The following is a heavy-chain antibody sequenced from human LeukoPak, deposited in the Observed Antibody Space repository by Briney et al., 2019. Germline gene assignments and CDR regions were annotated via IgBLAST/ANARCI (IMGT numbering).Heavy chain of an antibody. J-gene: IGHJ4*02. D-gene: IGHD6-13*01. V-gene: IGHV3-30*02. CDR1: GFMFSSSG. CDR3: AKRGYSSSWNFDS. CDR2: IRYDGSNK. Sequence: TGGSLRLSCAASGFMFSSSGMHWVRQAPGKRLEWVAFIRYDGSNKYYADSVKGRFTIARDNSKNTVSLQMNSLRPEDTAVYYCAKRGYSSSWNFDSWGQGTLVTVSS.